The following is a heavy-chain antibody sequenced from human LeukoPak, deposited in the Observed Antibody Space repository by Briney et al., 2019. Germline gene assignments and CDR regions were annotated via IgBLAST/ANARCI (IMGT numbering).Heavy chain of an antibody. D-gene: IGHD1-26*01. CDR3: AKRSHMLGATNPNYYFDH. CDR2: ISITVGGT. J-gene: IGHJ4*02. Sequence: GGSLRLSCAASGFTFSSYAMSWVRQAPGKGLEWVSAISITVGGTYYADSVKGRFTISRDNSKNTLYLQMNSLSAEDTAVYYCAKRSHMLGATNPNYYFDHWGQGTLVTVSS. V-gene: IGHV3-23*01. CDR1: GFTFSSYA.